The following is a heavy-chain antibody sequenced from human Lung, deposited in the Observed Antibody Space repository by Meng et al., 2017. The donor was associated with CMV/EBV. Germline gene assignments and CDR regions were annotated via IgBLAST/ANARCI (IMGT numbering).Heavy chain of an antibody. D-gene: IGHD3-10*01. CDR3: LRRSGGSV. Sequence: RGPGPARVNPAEALPLPCAGSGHSIPNQNWWAWVRQPPGKGLEWIGEIPHRGSSAYNPSLKSRVSMSIDKSKNQFSLKLTSVTAADTAVYHCLRRSGGSVWGQGTLVTVSS. CDR1: GHSIPNQNW. V-gene: IGHV4-4*02. CDR2: IPHRGSS. J-gene: IGHJ1*01.